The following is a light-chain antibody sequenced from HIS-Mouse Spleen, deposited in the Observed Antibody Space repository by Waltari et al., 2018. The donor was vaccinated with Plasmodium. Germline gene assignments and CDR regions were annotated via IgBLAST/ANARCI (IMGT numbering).Light chain of an antibody. J-gene: IGLJ2*01. V-gene: IGLV2-14*03. CDR1: SSDVGGYNY. CDR3: SSYTSSSTLV. Sequence: QSALTQPRSVSGSPGQSITISCTGTSSDVGGYNYVSWYQQHPGKAPKLMIYDVSNPASGGSNRFPGSKSGNTASLTISGLQAEDEADYDCSSYTSSSTLVFGGGTKLTVL. CDR2: DVS.